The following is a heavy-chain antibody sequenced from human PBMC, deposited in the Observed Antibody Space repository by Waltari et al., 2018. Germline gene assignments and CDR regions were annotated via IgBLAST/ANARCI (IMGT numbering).Heavy chain of an antibody. CDR2: IYSGGDT. D-gene: IGHD7-27*01. CDR3: ATWTGGSLGAFDN. CDR1: GFTVSKNY. V-gene: IGHV3-53*01. J-gene: IGHJ3*02. Sequence: EVQLVESGGGLIQPGGSLRRSCEVSGFTVSKNYIGWVRQAPGKGLEWVSVIYSGGDTYDADAVRGRFTISRDNSKNTLYLQMNSLRVEDTALYYCATWTGGSLGAFDNWGQGTMVTVSS.